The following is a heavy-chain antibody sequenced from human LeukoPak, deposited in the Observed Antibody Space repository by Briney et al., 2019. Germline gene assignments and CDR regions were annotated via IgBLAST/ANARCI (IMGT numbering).Heavy chain of an antibody. CDR2: IYPGDSET. CDR3: ARRDGTLFDY. V-gene: IGHV5-51*01. CDR1: GYRFTSYW. J-gene: IGHJ4*02. D-gene: IGHD1-1*01. Sequence: GESLNISCKGAGYRFTSYWIGWVRQMPGKGLEWMGIIYPGDSETTYSPSFQGQVTISADKSISTAYLLWSSLKASDTAMYYCARRDGTLFDYWGQGTLVTVSS.